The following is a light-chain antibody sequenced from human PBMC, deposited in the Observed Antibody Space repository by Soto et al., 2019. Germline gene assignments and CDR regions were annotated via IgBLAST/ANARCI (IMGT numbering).Light chain of an antibody. CDR3: NSVTPSSTLL. V-gene: IGLV2-14*01. CDR2: EVT. Sequence: QSALTQPASVSGFPGQSITISCTGTGSDIGAYNYVSWYQHHPGKAPKLLIHEVTNRPSGVSRRVSGSKSGTTASLTISQLRAEDEADYDGNSVTPSSTLLFGGGTKLTVL. CDR1: GSDIGAYNY. J-gene: IGLJ3*02.